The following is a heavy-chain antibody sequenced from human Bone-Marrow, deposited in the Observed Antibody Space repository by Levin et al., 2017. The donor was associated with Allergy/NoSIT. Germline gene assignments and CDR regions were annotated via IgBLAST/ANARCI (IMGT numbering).Heavy chain of an antibody. CDR2: ISAPGGSA. V-gene: IGHV3-23*01. CDR3: STLGLPHFGLSYYAHPGVEV. CDR1: GFTLTSYA. D-gene: IGHD3/OR15-3a*01. J-gene: IGHJ6*02. Sequence: PTGGSLRLSCSASGFTLTSYAMSWVRQAPGKGLEWVSAISAPGGSAEYADSVQGRCTISRDNSKSTLFLQLSSLRVDDTAVYYCSTLGLPHFGLSYYAHPGVEVWGRGTTVTVS.